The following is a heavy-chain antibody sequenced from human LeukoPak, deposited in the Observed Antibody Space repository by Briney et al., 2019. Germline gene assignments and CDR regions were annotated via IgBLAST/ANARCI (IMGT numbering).Heavy chain of an antibody. CDR2: IDTSGSI. Sequence: PSETLSLTCTVSGGSISSGSYYWNWIRQPAGKGLEWIGRIDTSGSIHYNTSLKSRLTISVDTSKNQFSLKLSSVTAADTAVYYCVGLLRGPYYFDYWGQGTLVTVSS. J-gene: IGHJ4*02. V-gene: IGHV4-61*02. CDR1: GGSISSGSYY. CDR3: VGLLRGPYYFDY. D-gene: IGHD3-3*01.